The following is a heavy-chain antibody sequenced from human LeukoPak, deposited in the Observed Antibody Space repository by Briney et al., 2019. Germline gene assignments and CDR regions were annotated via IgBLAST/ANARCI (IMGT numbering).Heavy chain of an antibody. CDR3: ASKRPPYGSGST. D-gene: IGHD3-10*01. J-gene: IGHJ5*02. CDR2: NYNSGSN. V-gene: IGHV4-4*02. CDR1: GGSISSSNW. Sequence: PSGTLSLTCAVSGGSISSSNWWSWVRQPPGKGLEWIGENYNSGSNNYNPSLKSRITISVSKSKNYFSLKLSSVTAAATAEYYCASKRPPYGSGSTWGQGTLVTVSS.